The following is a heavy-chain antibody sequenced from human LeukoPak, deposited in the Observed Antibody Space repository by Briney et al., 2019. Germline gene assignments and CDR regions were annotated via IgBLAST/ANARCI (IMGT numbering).Heavy chain of an antibody. Sequence: ASVKVSCKASGYTFTSYVMHWVRRAPGQRLEWMGWINVGNGDTKYSQRFQGRVTIARDTSATTAYMELSSLRSEDTAVYYCARDRGGTGDFDYWGQGTLVTVSS. CDR1: GYTFTSYV. CDR2: INVGNGDT. D-gene: IGHD1-1*01. J-gene: IGHJ4*02. V-gene: IGHV1-3*01. CDR3: ARDRGGTGDFDY.